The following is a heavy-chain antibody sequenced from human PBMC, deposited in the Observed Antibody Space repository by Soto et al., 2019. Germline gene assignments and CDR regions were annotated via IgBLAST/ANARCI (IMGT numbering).Heavy chain of an antibody. V-gene: IGHV3-33*01. CDR2: IWYDGTKQ. D-gene: IGHD6-19*01. Sequence: QVQLVESGGGVVQSGRSLTLSCAASGFSLRTNGMHWLRRAPGKGLEWVAFIWYDGTKQVYANSVKGRSTISKDNSTNFLDLQMSGLGAEDTAVCYCARDVVTAVAGTVNWFDPWGQGTLVTVSS. CDR1: GFSLRTNG. J-gene: IGHJ5*02. CDR3: ARDVVTAVAGTVNWFDP.